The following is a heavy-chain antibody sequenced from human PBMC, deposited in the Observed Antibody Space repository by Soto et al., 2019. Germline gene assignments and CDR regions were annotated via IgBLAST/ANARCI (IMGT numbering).Heavy chain of an antibody. CDR2: ISAYNGNT. D-gene: IGHD2-15*01. CDR1: GYTFTSYG. Sequence: GASVKVSCKASGYTFTSYGISWVRQAPGQGLEWMGWISAYNGNTNYAQKFQGRVTMTTDTSTSTAYMELRSLRSDDTAVYYCARDRPYLGYCSGGNCSSGYWGQGTLVTVSS. V-gene: IGHV1-18*01. J-gene: IGHJ4*02. CDR3: ARDRPYLGYCSGGNCSSGY.